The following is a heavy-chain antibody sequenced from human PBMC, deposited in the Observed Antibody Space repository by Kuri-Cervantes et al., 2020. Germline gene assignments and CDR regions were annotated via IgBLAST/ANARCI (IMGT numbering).Heavy chain of an antibody. CDR3: AKDISTYYYDSSGYYYDWYFDL. D-gene: IGHD3-22*01. CDR2: ISWNSGSI. J-gene: IGHJ2*01. V-gene: IGHV3-9*01. CDR1: GFTFDDYA. Sequence: GGSLRLSCAASGFTFDDYAMHWVRQAPGKGLEWVSGISWNSGSIGYADSVKGRFTISRDNAKNSLYLQMNSLRAEDTALYYCAKDISTYYYDSSGYYYDWYFDLWGRGTLVTVSS.